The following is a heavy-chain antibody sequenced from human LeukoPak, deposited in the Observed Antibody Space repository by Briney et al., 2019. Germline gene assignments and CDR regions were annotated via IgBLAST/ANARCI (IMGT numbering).Heavy chain of an antibody. CDR2: IDDSGST. Sequence: SETLSLTCTVSGGSVSSGSFYWSWIRQPPGKGLEWIGYIDDSGSTNYNPSLKSRVTISVDTSKNQFSLKLSSVTAADTAVYYCARDPSWTAGYFDYWGQGTLVTVSS. V-gene: IGHV4-61*01. J-gene: IGHJ4*02. CDR1: GGSVSSGSFY. CDR3: ARDPSWTAGYFDY. D-gene: IGHD2-2*01.